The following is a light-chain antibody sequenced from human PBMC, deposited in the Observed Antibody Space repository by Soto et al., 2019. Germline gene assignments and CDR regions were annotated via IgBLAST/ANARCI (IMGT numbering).Light chain of an antibody. CDR3: LQHNSYAFT. Sequence: DIQMTQSPSSLSASVGDRVTITCRASQGIRTDLGWYQQKPGKAPKRLIYAASSLQSGVPSRFSGSGSGTEFTVTISSLQPEDFAAYYWLQHNSYAFTFGPGNKVDIK. CDR1: QGIRTD. V-gene: IGKV1-17*01. J-gene: IGKJ3*01. CDR2: AAS.